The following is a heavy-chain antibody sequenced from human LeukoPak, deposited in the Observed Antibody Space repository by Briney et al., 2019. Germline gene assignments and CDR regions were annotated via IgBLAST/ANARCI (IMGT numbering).Heavy chain of an antibody. CDR3: ARDLWGTTVTTDYFDS. J-gene: IGHJ4*02. D-gene: IGHD4-17*01. CDR1: GFTFEDYA. CDR2: ISWNSGSI. Sequence: GGSLRLSCAASGFTFEDYAMHWVRQAPGKGLEWVSGISWNSGSISYADSVKGRFTISRDNAKNSLYLQMISLRAEDMAVYYCARDLWGTTVTTDYFDSWGQGTLVTVSS. V-gene: IGHV3-9*03.